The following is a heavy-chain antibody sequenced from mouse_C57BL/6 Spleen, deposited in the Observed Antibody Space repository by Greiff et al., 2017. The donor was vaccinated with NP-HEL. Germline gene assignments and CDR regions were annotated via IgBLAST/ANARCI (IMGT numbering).Heavy chain of an antibody. CDR2: IDPENGDT. V-gene: IGHV14-4*01. D-gene: IGHD1-1*01. CDR1: GFNIKDDY. Sequence: VQLQQSGAELVRPGASVKLSCTASGFNIKDDYMHWVKQRPEQGLEWIGWIDPENGDTEYDSKFQGKATLTADKSSNTAYLQLSCLKSEDTAVYYCTTLLHYFYAKGYWGQGTSVTVSS. CDR3: TTLLHYFYAKGY. J-gene: IGHJ4*01.